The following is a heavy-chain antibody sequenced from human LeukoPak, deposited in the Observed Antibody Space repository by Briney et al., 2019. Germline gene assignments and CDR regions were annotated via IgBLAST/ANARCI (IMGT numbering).Heavy chain of an antibody. CDR2: ISSSSSTI. Sequence: QPGGSLRLSCAASGFTFSSYSMTWVRQAPGKGLEWVSYISSSSSTIYYADSVKGRFTISRDNAKNSLYLQMNSLRAEDTAVYYCARDRYSCGGDCSGQTGYWGQGTLVTVSS. CDR1: GFTFSSYS. CDR3: ARDRYSCGGDCSGQTGY. V-gene: IGHV3-48*01. J-gene: IGHJ4*02. D-gene: IGHD2-21*02.